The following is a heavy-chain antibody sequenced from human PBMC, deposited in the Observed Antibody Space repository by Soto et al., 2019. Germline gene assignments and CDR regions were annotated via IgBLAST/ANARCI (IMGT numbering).Heavy chain of an antibody. CDR3: AREVKSAAASDAFDY. D-gene: IGHD2-15*01. Sequence: SETLSLTCTVSVGSISSDNYFWSWIRQHPGKGLEWIGYIDYIGRAYYNPSLKSRVTTSVDTSKNQFSLRLSSVTVADTATYYCAREVKSAAASDAFDYWGQGTPVTVSS. J-gene: IGHJ4*02. CDR1: VGSISSDNYF. CDR2: IDYIGRA. V-gene: IGHV4-31*03.